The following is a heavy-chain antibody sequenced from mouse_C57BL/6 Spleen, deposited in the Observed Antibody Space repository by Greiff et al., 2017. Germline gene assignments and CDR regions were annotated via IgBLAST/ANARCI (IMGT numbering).Heavy chain of an antibody. D-gene: IGHD2-4*01. CDR2: IDPSDSYT. Sequence: QVQLQQPGAELVRPGTSVKLSCKASGYTFTSYWMHWVKQRPGQGLEWIGVIDPSDSYTNYNQKFKGKATLTVDTSASTAYMQLSSLTSEDSAVYYGAREGGYDYGGFAYWGQGTLVTVSA. V-gene: IGHV1-59*01. CDR3: AREGGYDYGGFAY. J-gene: IGHJ3*01. CDR1: GYTFTSYW.